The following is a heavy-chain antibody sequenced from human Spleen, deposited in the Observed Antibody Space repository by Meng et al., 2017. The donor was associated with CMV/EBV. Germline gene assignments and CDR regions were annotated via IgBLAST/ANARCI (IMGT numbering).Heavy chain of an antibody. CDR2: ISSGGSTR. V-gene: IGHV3-48*02. CDR3: ARGDSSTTWLVFDY. Sequence: GESLKISCAASGFTFSNYGMSWVRQAPGKGLEWVSYISSGGSTRYYADSVKGRFTISRDDSRNTLFLQMNSLRYEDTAVFYCARGDSSTTWLVFDYWGLGTLVTVSS. D-gene: IGHD6-13*01. J-gene: IGHJ4*02. CDR1: GFTFSNYG.